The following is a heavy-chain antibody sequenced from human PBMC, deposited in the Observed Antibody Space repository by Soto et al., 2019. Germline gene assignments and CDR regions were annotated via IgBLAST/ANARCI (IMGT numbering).Heavy chain of an antibody. CDR2: IYWDDDK. V-gene: IGHV2-5*02. Sequence: SGPTLVNPTQTLTLTCTFSGFSLSTRGVGVAWIRQPPGKALECLALIYWDDDKRYSPSLKNRLTITKDTSKNQVVLTMTNIDPVDTATYYFVHSPLILTGYYSGGGAFDVWGQGTLVTVSS. CDR3: VHSPLILTGYYSGGGAFDV. D-gene: IGHD3-9*01. J-gene: IGHJ3*01. CDR1: GFSLSTRGVG.